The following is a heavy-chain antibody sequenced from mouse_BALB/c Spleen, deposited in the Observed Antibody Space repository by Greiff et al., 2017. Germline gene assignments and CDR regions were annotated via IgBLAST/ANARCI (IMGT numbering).Heavy chain of an antibody. CDR1: GFNIKDTY. D-gene: IGHD2-3*01. Sequence: VQLQQSGAELVKPGASVKLSCTASGFNIKDTYMHWVKQRPEQGLEWIGRIDPANGNTKYDPKFQGKATITADTSSSTAYLQLSSLTSEDTAVYYCARRWLLNYWGQGTTLTVSS. J-gene: IGHJ2*01. V-gene: IGHV14-3*02. CDR3: ARRWLLNY. CDR2: IDPANGNT.